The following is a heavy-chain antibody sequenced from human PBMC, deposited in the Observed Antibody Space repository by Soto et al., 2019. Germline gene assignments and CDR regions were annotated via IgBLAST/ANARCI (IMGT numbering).Heavy chain of an antibody. D-gene: IGHD1-1*01. CDR1: GHTLTELS. Sequence: QVQLLQSGAEVKKPGASVKVSCKVSGHTLTELSMHWVRQAPGRGLEWTGGFDPEDGETIFAQKFQGRVTMTEDTSTDSTYMELTSLRSEDTAVYYCAAGGTRWLHSPFDYWGQGTLVTISS. V-gene: IGHV1-24*01. CDR2: FDPEDGET. CDR3: AAGGTRWLHSPFDY. J-gene: IGHJ4*02.